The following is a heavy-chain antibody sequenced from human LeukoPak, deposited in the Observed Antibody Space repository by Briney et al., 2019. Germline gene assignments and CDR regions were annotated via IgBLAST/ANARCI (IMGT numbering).Heavy chain of an antibody. V-gene: IGHV4-4*09. J-gene: IGHJ2*01. CDR2: IYSSGIT. CDR1: GGSLSNYY. Sequence: SETLSLTCTVSGGSLSNYYWSWIRQPPAKGLQWIGYIYSSGITNYNPSLRSRVTISVDTSKNQFSLKLSSVTAADTAVYYCARRPTYYYDTSGYNPDWYFDLWGRGTLVTVSS. D-gene: IGHD3-22*01. CDR3: ARRPTYYYDTSGYNPDWYFDL.